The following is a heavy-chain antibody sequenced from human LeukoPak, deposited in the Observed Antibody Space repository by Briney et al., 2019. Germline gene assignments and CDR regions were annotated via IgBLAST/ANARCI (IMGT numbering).Heavy chain of an antibody. V-gene: IGHV1-2*02. CDR2: INPNSGGT. Sequence: ASVKVSCKASGYTCTGYYMHWVRQAPGQGLEWMGCINPNSGGTNYAQKFQGRVTMTRDTSISTAYMELSRLRSDDMAVYYCVRLKGYSSGWIDYWGQGTLVIVSS. CDR1: GYTCTGYY. CDR3: VRLKGYSSGWIDY. D-gene: IGHD6-19*01. J-gene: IGHJ4*02.